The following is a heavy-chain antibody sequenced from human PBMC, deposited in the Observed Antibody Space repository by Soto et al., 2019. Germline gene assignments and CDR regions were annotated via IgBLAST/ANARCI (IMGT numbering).Heavy chain of an antibody. Sequence: QVQLQQWGAGLLKPSETLSLTCAVYGGSFGGYYWSWFRQPPGKGREWIGEINHSGSTNYNPSLKSRVTISVDTSKNQFSLKLSSVTAADTAVYYCARGGMWTVAGLTFDYWGQGTLVTVSS. V-gene: IGHV4-34*01. D-gene: IGHD6-19*01. CDR3: ARGGMWTVAGLTFDY. J-gene: IGHJ4*02. CDR1: GGSFGGYY. CDR2: INHSGST.